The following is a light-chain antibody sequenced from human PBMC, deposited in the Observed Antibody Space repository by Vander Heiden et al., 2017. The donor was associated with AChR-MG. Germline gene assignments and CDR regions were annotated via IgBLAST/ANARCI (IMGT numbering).Light chain of an antibody. CDR2: EVS. Sequence: QSALTQPASVSGSPGQSITISCTGTNSDVGSYNLVSWYQQHPGKAPKLMIYEVSKRPSGVSNRFSGSKSGNTASLTISGLQAEDEADYYCCSYAGTGTYVFGTGTKVTVL. CDR1: NSDVGSYNL. CDR3: CSYAGTGTYV. J-gene: IGLJ1*01. V-gene: IGLV2-23*02.